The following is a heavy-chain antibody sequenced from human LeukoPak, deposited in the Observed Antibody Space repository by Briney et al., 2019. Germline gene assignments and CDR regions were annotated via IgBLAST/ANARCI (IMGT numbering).Heavy chain of an antibody. D-gene: IGHD2-21*02. CDR1: GYTFTSYG. J-gene: IGHJ6*04. CDR2: ISAYNGNT. CDR3: ARDYRYCGGDCSPPWGVDV. Sequence: ASVKVSCKASGYTFTSYGIRWVRQAPGQGLEWMGWISAYNGNTNYAQKLQGRVTMTTDTSTSTAYMELRSLRSDDTAVYYCARDYRYCGGDCSPPWGVDVWGKGTTVTVSS. V-gene: IGHV1-18*01.